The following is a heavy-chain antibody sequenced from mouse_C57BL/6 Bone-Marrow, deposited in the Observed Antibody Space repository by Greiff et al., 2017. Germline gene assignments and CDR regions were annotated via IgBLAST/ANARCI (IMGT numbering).Heavy chain of an antibody. J-gene: IGHJ2*01. V-gene: IGHV1-81*01. CDR3: ARENYGSSYGY. CDR1: GYTFTSYG. D-gene: IGHD1-1*01. CDR2: VYPRSGNT. Sequence: QVHVKQSGAELARPGASVKLSCKASGYTFTSYGISWVKQRTGQGLEWIGEVYPRSGNTYYNEKFKGKATLTADKSSSTAYMELRSLTSEDSAVYFCARENYGSSYGYWGQGTTLTVSS.